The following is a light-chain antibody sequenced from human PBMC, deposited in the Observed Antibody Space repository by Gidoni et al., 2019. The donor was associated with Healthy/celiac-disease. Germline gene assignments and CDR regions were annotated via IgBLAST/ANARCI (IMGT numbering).Light chain of an antibody. CDR2: GAS. J-gene: IGKJ1*01. CDR1: QSVSSN. CDR3: QQYNNWPPT. V-gene: IGKV3-15*01. Sequence: EIVMTQSPATLSVSPGERATRSCRASQSVSSNLAWYQQKPGQAPRLLIYGASTRATGLPARFSGSGSGTEFTLTISSLQSEDFAVYYCQQYNNWPPTFGQGTKVEIK.